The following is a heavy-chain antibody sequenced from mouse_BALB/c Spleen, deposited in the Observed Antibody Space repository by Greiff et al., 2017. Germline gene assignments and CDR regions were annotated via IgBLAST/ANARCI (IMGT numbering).Heavy chain of an antibody. V-gene: IGHV5-6-5*01. CDR2: ISSGGST. D-gene: IGHD2-1*01. CDR3: TSYYGNYSWFAY. Sequence: EVKVVESGGGLVKPGGSLKLSCAASGFTFSSYAMSWVRQTPEKRLEWVASISSGGSTYYPDSVKGRFTISRDNARNILYLQMSSLRSEDTAMYYCTSYYGNYSWFAYWGQGTLVTVSA. J-gene: IGHJ3*01. CDR1: GFTFSSYA.